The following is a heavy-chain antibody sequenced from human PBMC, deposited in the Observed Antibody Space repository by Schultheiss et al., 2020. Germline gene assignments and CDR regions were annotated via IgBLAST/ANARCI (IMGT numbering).Heavy chain of an antibody. CDR1: GFTFSSYE. CDR3: ARSFDN. CDR2: IVNSGSTI. Sequence: GESLKISCAASGFTFSSYEMNWVRQAPGKGLEWVSKIVNSGSTIYYADSVKGRFTTSRDNAKSSLHLQMNSLRAEDTAVYYCARSFDNWGQGTLVTVSS. J-gene: IGHJ4*02. V-gene: IGHV3-48*03.